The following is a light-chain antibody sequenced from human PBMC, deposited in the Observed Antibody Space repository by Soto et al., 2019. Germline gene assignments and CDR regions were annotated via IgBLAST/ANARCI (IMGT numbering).Light chain of an antibody. J-gene: IGKJ4*01. CDR1: QGISSY. V-gene: IGKV1-8*01. CDR2: AAS. CDR3: QQYYSYPPRFT. Sequence: AIRMTQSPSSLSASTGDRVTITCRASQGISSYLAWYQQKPGKAPKPLIYAASTLQSGVPSRFSGSGSGTDFTLTISCLQSEDFATYYCQQYYSYPPRFTFGGGTKVEIK.